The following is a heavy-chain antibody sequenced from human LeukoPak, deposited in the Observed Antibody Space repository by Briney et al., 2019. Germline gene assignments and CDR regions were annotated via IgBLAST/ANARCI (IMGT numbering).Heavy chain of an antibody. Sequence: PSETLSLTCTVSGGSISSSSYYWGWIRQPPGKGLEWIGSIYYSGSTNYNPSLKSRVTISVDTSKNQFSLKLSSVTAADTAVYYCARSPQWYYYYMDVWGKGTTVTVSS. D-gene: IGHD2-8*01. J-gene: IGHJ6*03. V-gene: IGHV4-39*07. CDR2: IYYSGST. CDR3: ARSPQWYYYYMDV. CDR1: GGSISSSSYY.